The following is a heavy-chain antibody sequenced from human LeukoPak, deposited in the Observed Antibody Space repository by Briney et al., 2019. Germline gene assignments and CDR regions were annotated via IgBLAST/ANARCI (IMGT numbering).Heavy chain of an antibody. CDR2: IYYSGST. Sequence: SETLSLTCTVSGGSISSYYWSWIRQPPGKGLEWIGYIYYSGSTNYNPSLKSRVTISVDTSKNQFSLKLSSVTAADTAAYYCATRYYGSGSYYNVEGMDVWGQGTTVTVSS. D-gene: IGHD3-10*01. J-gene: IGHJ6*02. CDR1: GGSISSYY. V-gene: IGHV4-59*01. CDR3: ATRYYGSGSYYNVEGMDV.